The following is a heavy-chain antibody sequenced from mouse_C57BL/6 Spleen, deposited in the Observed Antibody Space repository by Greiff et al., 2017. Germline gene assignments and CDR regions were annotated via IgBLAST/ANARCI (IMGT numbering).Heavy chain of an antibody. CDR2: IDPSDSYT. CDR1: GYTFTSYW. Sequence: QVQLQQPGAELVRPGTSVKLSCKASGYTFTSYWMHWVKQRPGQGLEWIGVIDPSDSYTNYNQKFKGKATLTVDTSSSTAYMQLSSLTSEDSAVYYCARSRDGNYVWFAYWGQGTLVTVSA. J-gene: IGHJ3*01. CDR3: ARSRDGNYVWFAY. D-gene: IGHD2-1*01. V-gene: IGHV1-59*01.